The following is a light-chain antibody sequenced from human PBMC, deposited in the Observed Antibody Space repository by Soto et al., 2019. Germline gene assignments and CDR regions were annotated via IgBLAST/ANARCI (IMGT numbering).Light chain of an antibody. V-gene: IGKV1-33*01. CDR2: GAS. Sequence: DLQMTQSPTSLSASVGDRVTITCQASQDITNYLSWYQQKPGEAPKLLIYGASTLDTGVPLRFSGSGSGTDFTFTISSLQAEDVATYYCQHFDQLLFGGGTKVEIK. CDR1: QDITNY. J-gene: IGKJ4*01. CDR3: QHFDQLL.